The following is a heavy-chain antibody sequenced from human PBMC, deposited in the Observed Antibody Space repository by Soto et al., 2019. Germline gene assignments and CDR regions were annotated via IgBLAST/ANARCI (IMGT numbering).Heavy chain of an antibody. J-gene: IGHJ5*02. D-gene: IGHD3-3*01. CDR1: GGAISTYY. CDR3: ARGQRFSAWFDP. Sequence: QVHLQESGPGLVKPSETLSLTCTVSGGAISTYYWTWIRQPAGKGLEWIGRIYSSGSTKYNPSLQCRVTMSLDTSNNQFSLRLTSVTAADTAVYYCARGQRFSAWFDPWGQGTLVTVSS. CDR2: IYSSGST. V-gene: IGHV4-4*07.